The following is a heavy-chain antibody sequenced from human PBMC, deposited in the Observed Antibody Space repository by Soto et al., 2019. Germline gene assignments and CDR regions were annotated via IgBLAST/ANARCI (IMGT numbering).Heavy chain of an antibody. J-gene: IGHJ4*02. V-gene: IGHV3-21*01. CDR2: ISHTSVYT. CDR3: ASRYCSSTTCNSFDY. CDR1: GFSFSSNT. D-gene: IGHD2-2*01. Sequence: EVQLVESGGGLVKPGGSLRLSCAASGFSFSSNTMNWVRQAPGKGLEWVSSISHTSVYTYYADSVKGRFTISRDNAKNSLYLQMNSLRAEDTAVYYCASRYCSSTTCNSFDYWGTGTLVTVSS.